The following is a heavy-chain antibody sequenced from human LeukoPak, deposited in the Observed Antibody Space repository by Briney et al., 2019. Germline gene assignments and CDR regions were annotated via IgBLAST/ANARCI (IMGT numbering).Heavy chain of an antibody. V-gene: IGHV5-51*01. CDR2: IYPGDSDT. Sequence: GDSLKISCKGSGYSFTSYWIGWVRQMPGKGLEWMGIIYPGDSDTRYSPSFQGQVTISADKSISTAYLQWSSLKASDTAMYYCARPHQGADSSSWDGNFQHWGQGTLVTVSS. CDR3: ARPHQGADSSSWDGNFQH. D-gene: IGHD6-13*01. J-gene: IGHJ1*01. CDR1: GYSFTSYW.